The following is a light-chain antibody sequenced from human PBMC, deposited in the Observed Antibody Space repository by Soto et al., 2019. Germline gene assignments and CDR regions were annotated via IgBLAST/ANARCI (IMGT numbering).Light chain of an antibody. CDR1: QSLLQSDGKTY. CDR2: EVS. J-gene: IGKJ3*01. V-gene: IGKV2D-29*01. Sequence: DIVLTQTPLSLSVTPGQPASISCKSSQSLLQSDGKTYLDWYLQKPGKPPHLLIYEVSNRFSGVPDRFSGSGLGTDITMKRSGVEAEDVGVYCCRQAIQFPLFTVGPGTKVDIK. CDR3: RQAIQFPLFT.